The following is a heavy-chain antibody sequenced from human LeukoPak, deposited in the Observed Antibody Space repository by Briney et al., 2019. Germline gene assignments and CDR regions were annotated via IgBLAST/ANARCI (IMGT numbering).Heavy chain of an antibody. CDR2: INTHNGNT. J-gene: IGHJ4*02. CDR1: GYNFDKFG. CDR3: ARDTPQHLKRYDY. Sequence: ASVKVSCKASGYNFDKFGIAWVRQAPGQGLEWMGWINTHNGNTKYAQDIQGRVTMTTDTSTSTVYMELRSLRSDDTAVYLCARDTPQHLKRYDYWGQGTQVTVSS. D-gene: IGHD6-13*01. V-gene: IGHV1-18*01.